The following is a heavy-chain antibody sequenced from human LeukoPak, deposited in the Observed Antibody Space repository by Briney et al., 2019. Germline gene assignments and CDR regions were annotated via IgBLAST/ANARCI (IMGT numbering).Heavy chain of an antibody. J-gene: IGHJ4*02. CDR3: VRDGDTVPLPFDY. D-gene: IGHD2-8*02. V-gene: IGHV3-74*01. CDR2: VNNDGSGT. CDR1: GFSLINYW. Sequence: GGSLRLSCAASGFSLINYWMHWVRQAPGKGLEWVSRVNNDGSGTKYADFVEGRFTISRDNAKSILYLQMNGLRAEDTAVYYCVRDGDTVPLPFDYWGQGTLVTVTA.